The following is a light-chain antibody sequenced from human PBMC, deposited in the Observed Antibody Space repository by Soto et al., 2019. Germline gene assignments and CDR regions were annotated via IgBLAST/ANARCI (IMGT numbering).Light chain of an antibody. Sequence: EVVLAQSPATLSLSPGERATLSCRASQSVSTYLAWYQQKPGQAPRLPIYDASNRATGIPARFSGSGSATDFTLTISSLEPEDFAVYFCQQRSNWPWTFGQGTRLEIK. CDR3: QQRSNWPWT. V-gene: IGKV3-11*01. J-gene: IGKJ5*01. CDR1: QSVSTY. CDR2: DAS.